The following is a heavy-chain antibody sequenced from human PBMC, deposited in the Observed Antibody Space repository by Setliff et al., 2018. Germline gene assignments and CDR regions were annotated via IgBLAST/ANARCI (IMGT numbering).Heavy chain of an antibody. CDR3: ARSMIQRNYYCGLDV. CDR1: GMSITSYY. CDR2: LYYTGST. J-gene: IGHJ6*02. V-gene: IGHV4-59*12. Sequence: PSETLSLTCSVSGMSITSYYWSWIRQSPGRGLEWIGDLYYTGSTNYNPSLMSRVSISVDTSKNQLSLKLSSVTAADTAVYYCARSMIQRNYYCGLDVWGQGTTVTVSS. D-gene: IGHD3-16*01.